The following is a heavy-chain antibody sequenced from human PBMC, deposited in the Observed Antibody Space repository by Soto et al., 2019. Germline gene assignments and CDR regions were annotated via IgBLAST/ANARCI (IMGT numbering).Heavy chain of an antibody. CDR3: ARGQGLSGSGYYYCGMDV. D-gene: IGHD3-3*01. V-gene: IGHV4-34*01. Sequence: KASETLSLTCAVYGGSFSGYYWSWIRQPPGKGLEWIGEINHSGSTNYNPSLKGRVTISVDTSKNQFSLKLSSVTAADTAVYYCARGQGLSGSGYYYCGMDVWGQGTTVTVSS. CDR2: INHSGST. J-gene: IGHJ6*02. CDR1: GGSFSGYY.